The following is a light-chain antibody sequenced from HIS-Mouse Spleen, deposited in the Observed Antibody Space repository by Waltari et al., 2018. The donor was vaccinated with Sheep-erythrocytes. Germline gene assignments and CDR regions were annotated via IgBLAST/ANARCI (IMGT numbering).Light chain of an antibody. CDR3: CSYAGSSTPWV. J-gene: IGLJ3*02. Sequence: QSALTQPASVSGSPGQSITIPCTGTSSDVGSYNLVSWYQQHPGKAPKLMIYEGRKRPSGVSNRFSGSKSGNTASLTISGLQAEDEADYYCCSYAGSSTPWVFGGGTKLTVL. V-gene: IGLV2-23*01. CDR1: SSDVGSYNL. CDR2: EGR.